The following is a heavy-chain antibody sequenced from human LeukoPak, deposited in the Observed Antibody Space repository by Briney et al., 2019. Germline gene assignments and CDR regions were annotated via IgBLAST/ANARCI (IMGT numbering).Heavy chain of an antibody. J-gene: IGHJ4*02. CDR3: ARDDSSGPITRYYFDY. Sequence: PSETLSLTCAVYGGSFSGYYWSWIRQPPGKGLEWIGEINHSGSTNYNPSLKSRVTISVDTSKNQFSLKLSSVTAADTAVYCCARDDSSGPITRYYFDYWGQGTLVTVSS. CDR1: GGSFSGYY. CDR2: INHSGST. D-gene: IGHD3-22*01. V-gene: IGHV4-34*01.